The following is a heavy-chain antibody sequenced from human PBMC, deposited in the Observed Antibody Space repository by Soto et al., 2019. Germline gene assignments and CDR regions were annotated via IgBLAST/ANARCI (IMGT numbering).Heavy chain of an antibody. CDR2: ISGSADST. V-gene: IGHV3-23*01. Sequence: EVQLLESGGGLVQPGGSLRLSCAASGFTFSSFALNWVRQAPGKGLEWVSIISGSADSTFYADSVKGRFTISRDNSKNRLYLQINSLRDEDTAVYYCAKTRGAMIYAISVYGMDVWGQGTTVTVSS. D-gene: IGHD2-8*01. CDR3: AKTRGAMIYAISVYGMDV. CDR1: GFTFSSFA. J-gene: IGHJ6*02.